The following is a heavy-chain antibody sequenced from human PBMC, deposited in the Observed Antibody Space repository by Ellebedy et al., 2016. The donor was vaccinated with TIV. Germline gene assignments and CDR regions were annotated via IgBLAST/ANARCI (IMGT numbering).Heavy chain of an antibody. Sequence: ASVKVSCKASGYTFTSYGISWVRQAPGQGLEWMGWISAYSGYTNYAQKLQGRVTMTTDTSTSTAYMELRSLRSDDTAVYYCARPYYDFWSGYYTNAHFDYWGQGTLVTVSS. D-gene: IGHD3-3*01. J-gene: IGHJ4*02. CDR3: ARPYYDFWSGYYTNAHFDY. V-gene: IGHV1-18*04. CDR2: ISAYSGYT. CDR1: GYTFTSYG.